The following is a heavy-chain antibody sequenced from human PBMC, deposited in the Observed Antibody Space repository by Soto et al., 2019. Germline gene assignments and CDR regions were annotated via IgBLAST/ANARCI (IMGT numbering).Heavy chain of an antibody. V-gene: IGHV1-3*01. CDR2: INAGSGNT. CDR3: ARDLGGWPDY. Sequence: ASVKVSCKASGYTFTDYGISWVRQAPGQGLEWMGWINAGSGNTKYAQKFQGRVTITRDTSASTAYMELSSLRSEDTAVYYCARDLGGWPDYWGQGTLVTVSS. CDR1: GYTFTDYG. J-gene: IGHJ4*01. D-gene: IGHD2-15*01.